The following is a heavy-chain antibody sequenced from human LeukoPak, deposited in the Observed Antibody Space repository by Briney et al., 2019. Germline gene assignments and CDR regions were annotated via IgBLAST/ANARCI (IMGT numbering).Heavy chain of an antibody. J-gene: IGHJ4*02. CDR3: ARVRAPDTALDY. D-gene: IGHD5-18*01. CDR2: ISSSDNYI. Sequence: PGGSLRLFCAASGFTFSFYSMNWVRQAPGKGLEWVSSISSSDNYIYYADSVKGRFTISRDNAKNSLYLQMNSLRAEDTAVYYCARVRAPDTALDYWGQGTLVTVSS. V-gene: IGHV3-21*01. CDR1: GFTFSFYS.